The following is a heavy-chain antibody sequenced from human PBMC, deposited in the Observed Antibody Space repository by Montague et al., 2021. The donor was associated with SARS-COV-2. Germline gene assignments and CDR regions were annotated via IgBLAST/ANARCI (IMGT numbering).Heavy chain of an antibody. Sequence: SDTLSLTPSLSSGSIISSGYYWGWIRQPPGKELEWIGNIYYSGTTYYNPSLQSRGTISVDTSKNHLSLRLSSVTAADTAVYFCARGMIRGVTTPFDYWGQGSQVTVSS. CDR2: IYYSGTT. CDR3: ARGMIRGVTTPFDY. D-gene: IGHD3-10*01. V-gene: IGHV4-39*02. J-gene: IGHJ4*02. CDR1: SGSIISSGYY.